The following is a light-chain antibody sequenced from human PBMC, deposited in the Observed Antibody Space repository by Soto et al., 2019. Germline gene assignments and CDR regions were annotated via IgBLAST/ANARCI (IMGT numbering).Light chain of an antibody. CDR3: ATWDDTLNGLV. Sequence: QSVLTQPPSASGTPGQRVTISCSGSSSNIGSNTVNWYQQLPGTAPKVLVYSNNQRPSGVPDRFSGSKSATSASLAISGLQSEDEAEYYCATWDDTLNGLVFGGGTKLTVL. V-gene: IGLV1-44*01. CDR2: SNN. J-gene: IGLJ2*01. CDR1: SSNIGSNT.